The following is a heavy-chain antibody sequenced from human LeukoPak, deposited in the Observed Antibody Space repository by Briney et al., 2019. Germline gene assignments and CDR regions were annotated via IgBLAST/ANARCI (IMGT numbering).Heavy chain of an antibody. Sequence: GGSLRLSCAASGFSFSFYVMHCVRQAPGKGLEWVAVISEDGTKKNYAESVKGRFTISRDNSNNTLYLQMNSLRAEDTAVYYCAKDRETTASGTFDNWGQGTLVTVSS. J-gene: IGHJ4*02. CDR2: ISEDGTKK. CDR1: GFSFSFYV. CDR3: AKDRETTASGTFDN. D-gene: IGHD6-13*01. V-gene: IGHV3-30*18.